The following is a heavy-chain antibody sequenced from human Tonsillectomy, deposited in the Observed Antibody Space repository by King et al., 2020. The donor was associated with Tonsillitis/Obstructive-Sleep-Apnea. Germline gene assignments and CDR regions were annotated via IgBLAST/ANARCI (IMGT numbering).Heavy chain of an antibody. D-gene: IGHD5-12*01. J-gene: IGHJ4*02. CDR2: IYYSGST. V-gene: IGHV4-59*01. Sequence: QLQESGPGLVKPSETLSLTCTVSGGSISSYYWTWIRQPPGKGLEWIGYIYYSGSTNYNPSLKSRVTISVDTSKNQFSLKLNSVTAADTAVYYCARDKSGYDYRYFDYWGQGALVTVSS. CDR1: GGSISSYY. CDR3: ARDKSGYDYRYFDY.